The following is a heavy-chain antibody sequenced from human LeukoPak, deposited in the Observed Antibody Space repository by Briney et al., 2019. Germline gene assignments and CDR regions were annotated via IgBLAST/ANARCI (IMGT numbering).Heavy chain of an antibody. V-gene: IGHV4-4*07. CDR1: GGSISSYY. CDR3: AGDGYRISWYYH. Sequence: SETLSLTCTVSGGSISSYYWSWIRQPAGKGLEWIGHIYTSGSTKYNPSLKSRVTISLDKSENQFSLKLSSVTAADTAVYYCAGDGYRISWYYHWGQGNLFSVSS. J-gene: IGHJ5*02. CDR2: IYTSGST. D-gene: IGHD5-12*01.